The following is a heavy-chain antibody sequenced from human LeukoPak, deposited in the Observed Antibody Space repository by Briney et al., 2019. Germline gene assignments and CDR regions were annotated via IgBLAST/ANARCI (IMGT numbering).Heavy chain of an antibody. V-gene: IGHV3-7*03. J-gene: IGHJ3*02. D-gene: IGHD3-10*01. CDR3: ARGWVAGVPFDAFDI. Sequence: GGSLRLSCAASGFTLSSYWTSWVRQAPGKGLEWVANIKEDGSEKYYVDSVKGRFTISRDNAKNSLYLHMNSLTAEDTAMYYCARGWVAGVPFDAFDIWGQGTMVSVSS. CDR1: GFTLSSYW. CDR2: IKEDGSEK.